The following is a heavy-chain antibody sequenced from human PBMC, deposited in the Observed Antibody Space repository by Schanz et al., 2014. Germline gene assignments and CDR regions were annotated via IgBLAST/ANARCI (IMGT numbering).Heavy chain of an antibody. D-gene: IGHD3-22*01. V-gene: IGHV3-23*04. CDR3: AKDRSWDYDSSGYFDY. J-gene: IGHJ4*02. CDR2: ISGGGGTT. Sequence: EVHLVESGGGLIQPGGSLRLSCAASGFTFSTHAMSWVRQAPGKGLEWVSAISGGGGTTYYTDSVKGRFTISRDNSKSTLYLQMNSLRAEDTAVYYCAKDRSWDYDSSGYFDYWGQGTLVTVSS. CDR1: GFTFSTHA.